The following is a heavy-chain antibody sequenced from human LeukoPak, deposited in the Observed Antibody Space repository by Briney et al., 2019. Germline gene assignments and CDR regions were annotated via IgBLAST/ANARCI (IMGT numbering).Heavy chain of an antibody. CDR1: GFTFNDYA. J-gene: IGHJ4*02. D-gene: IGHD3-22*01. V-gene: IGHV3-9*01. CDR3: AKDGVYDSSGYYSGGPSNFFEQ. CDR2: ISWNSRSI. Sequence: GGSLRLSCAASGFTFNDYAMHWVRQAPGRGLEWVSSISWNSRSIGYGDSVKGRFTISRDNAKNSLYLLMNSLRAEDTALYYCAKDGVYDSSGYYSGGPSNFFEQWGQGIAVTVSS.